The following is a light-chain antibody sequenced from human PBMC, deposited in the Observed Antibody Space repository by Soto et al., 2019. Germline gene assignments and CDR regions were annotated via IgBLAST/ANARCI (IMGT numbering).Light chain of an antibody. CDR3: SSYTSSSTYV. CDR2: DVS. Sequence: QSALTQPASVSGSPGQSITISCTGTSSDVGGYNYVSWYQQHPGKAPQLMIYDVSNRPSGVSNRFSGTKSGNTASLTIAGLQAEDEAYYYRSSYTSSSTYVFGTGTKLTVL. V-gene: IGLV2-14*01. J-gene: IGLJ1*01. CDR1: SSDVGGYNY.